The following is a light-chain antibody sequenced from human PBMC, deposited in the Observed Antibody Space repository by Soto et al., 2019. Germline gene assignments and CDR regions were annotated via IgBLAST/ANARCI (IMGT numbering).Light chain of an antibody. CDR3: SSYAPSSDWGVV. V-gene: IGLV2-8*01. J-gene: IGLJ2*01. Sequence: QSALTQPPSASGSPGQSVTISCTGTSSDVGGYNYVSWYQQHPGKAPKLMVYDVSTRPSGVPDRFSGSKSGNTASLTVSGLQAEDEADYSCSSYAPSSDWGVVFGGGTKLTVL. CDR2: DVS. CDR1: SSDVGGYNY.